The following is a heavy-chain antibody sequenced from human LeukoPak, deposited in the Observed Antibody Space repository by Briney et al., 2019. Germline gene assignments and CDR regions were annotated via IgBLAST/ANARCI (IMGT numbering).Heavy chain of an antibody. CDR3: ARHLMTTVTSGWFDP. CDR2: IYPGDSDT. V-gene: IGHV5-51*01. Sequence: GESLKISCKGSGYSFTSYWIGWVRQMPGKGLEWMGIIYPGDSDTRYSPSFQGQVTISADKSISTAYLQWSSLKASDTATYYCARHLMTTVTSGWFDPWGQGTLVTVSS. D-gene: IGHD4-17*01. CDR1: GYSFTSYW. J-gene: IGHJ5*02.